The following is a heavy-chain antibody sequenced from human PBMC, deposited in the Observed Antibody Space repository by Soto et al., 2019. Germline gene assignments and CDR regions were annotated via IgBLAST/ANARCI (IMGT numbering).Heavy chain of an antibody. CDR3: ARAGYSGYVWFDP. CDR1: GFTVSSNY. Sequence: GGSLRLSCAASGFTVSSNYMSWVRQAPGKGLEWVSVIYSGGSTYYADFVKGRFTISRDNSKNTLYLQMNSLRAEDTAVYYCARAGYSGYVWFDPWGQGTLVTVSS. V-gene: IGHV3-66*01. J-gene: IGHJ5*02. CDR2: IYSGGST. D-gene: IGHD5-12*01.